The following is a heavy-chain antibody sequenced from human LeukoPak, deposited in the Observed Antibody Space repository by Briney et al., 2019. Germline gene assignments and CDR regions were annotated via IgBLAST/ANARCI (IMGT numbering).Heavy chain of an antibody. V-gene: IGHV3-74*01. D-gene: IGHD3-3*01. CDR3: ARFGYYDFWSGYWGSSRDYGMDV. J-gene: IGHJ6*02. CDR1: GFTFSSYW. CDR2: INSDGSST. Sequence: GGSLRLSRAASGFTFSSYWMHWVRQAPGKGLVWVSRINSDGSSTSYADSVKGRFTISRDNAKNTLYLQMNSLRAEDTAVYYCARFGYYDFWSGYWGSSRDYGMDVWGQGTTVTVSS.